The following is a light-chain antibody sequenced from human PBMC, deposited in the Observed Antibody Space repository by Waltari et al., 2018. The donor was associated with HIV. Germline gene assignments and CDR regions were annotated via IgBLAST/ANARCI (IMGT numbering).Light chain of an antibody. CDR1: RSAVGGYNY. J-gene: IGLJ3*02. Sequence: QSALTQPRSVSGSPGQSVTISCTGTRSAVGGYNYVSWYQQHPGNAPKLMIYDVSKRPSGVPDRFSGSKSGNTASLTISGLQAEDEADYYCCSYAGSYSWVFGGGTKLTVL. V-gene: IGLV2-11*01. CDR3: CSYAGSYSWV. CDR2: DVS.